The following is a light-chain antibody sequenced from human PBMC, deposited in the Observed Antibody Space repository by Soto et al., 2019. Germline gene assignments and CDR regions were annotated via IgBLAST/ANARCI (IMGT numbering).Light chain of an antibody. V-gene: IGKV3-15*01. J-gene: IGKJ5*01. CDR1: QPVNNN. CDR3: QQYEKWPPSIT. Sequence: IVMTQSPATLSVSPGDRATLSCRSSQPVNNNLAWYQHKPGQAPRLLIYGASTRATGISARFSGGGSETEFTLTISSLQSEDFALYFCQQYEKWPPSITFGQGTRLEIK. CDR2: GAS.